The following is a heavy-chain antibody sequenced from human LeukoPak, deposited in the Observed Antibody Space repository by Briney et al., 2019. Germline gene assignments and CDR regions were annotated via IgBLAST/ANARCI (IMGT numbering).Heavy chain of an antibody. Sequence: SETLSLTCTVSGGSISSYYWSWIRQPPGKGLEWIGYIYYSGSTNYNPSLKSRVTISVDTSKNQFSLKLSSVTAADTAVYYCARSRRGSYNYWGQGTLVTVPS. CDR2: IYYSGST. D-gene: IGHD1-26*01. CDR1: GGSISSYY. CDR3: ARSRRGSYNY. J-gene: IGHJ4*02. V-gene: IGHV4-59*01.